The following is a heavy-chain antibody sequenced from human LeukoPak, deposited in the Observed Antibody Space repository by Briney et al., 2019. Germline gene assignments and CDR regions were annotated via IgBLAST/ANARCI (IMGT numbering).Heavy chain of an antibody. V-gene: IGHV4-59*01. D-gene: IGHD2-2*01. Sequence: PSETLSLTCTVSGGSISSYYWSWIRQPPGKGLEWIGYIYYSGSTNHNPSLKSRVTISVDTSKNQFSLKLSSVTAADTAVYYCARVGPIVVVPAAIMPDWYFDLWGRGTLVTVSS. CDR2: IYYSGST. CDR1: GGSISSYY. J-gene: IGHJ2*01. CDR3: ARVGPIVVVPAAIMPDWYFDL.